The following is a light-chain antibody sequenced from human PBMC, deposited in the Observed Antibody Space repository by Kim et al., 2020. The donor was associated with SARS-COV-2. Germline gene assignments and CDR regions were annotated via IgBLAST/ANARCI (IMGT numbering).Light chain of an antibody. Sequence: ALGQTVRSTGIGDSLRKYPESWYQQKPGQAPIFVMHDKNNVRPSGVPDRFSGSNSGNTAFLTITGAQVEDEAAYYCGSRDNNGPGVFGGGTQLTVL. CDR3: GSRDNNGPGV. CDR1: SLRKYP. CDR2: DKN. J-gene: IGLJ3*02. V-gene: IGLV3-19*01.